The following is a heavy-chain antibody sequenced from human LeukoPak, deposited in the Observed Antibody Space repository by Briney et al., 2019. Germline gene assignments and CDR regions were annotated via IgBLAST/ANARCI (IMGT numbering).Heavy chain of an antibody. J-gene: IGHJ4*02. D-gene: IGHD3-10*01. V-gene: IGHV1-69*13. CDR1: GGTFSSYA. Sequence: APVKVSCKASGGTFSSYAISWVRQAPGQGLEWMGGIIPIFGTANYAQKFQGRVTITADESTSTAYMELSSLRSEDTAVYYCASGFWGSGSYYGFDYWGQGTLVTVSS. CDR3: ASGFWGSGSYYGFDY. CDR2: IIPIFGTA.